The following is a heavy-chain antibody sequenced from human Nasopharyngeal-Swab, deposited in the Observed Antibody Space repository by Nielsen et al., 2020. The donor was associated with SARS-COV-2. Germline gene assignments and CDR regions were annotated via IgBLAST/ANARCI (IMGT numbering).Heavy chain of an antibody. CDR2: IYHSGST. D-gene: IGHD3-3*01. CDR3: ARDPHAERITIFGVVIRPGTFDI. J-gene: IGHJ3*02. Sequence: WIRRPPGKGLEWIGEIYHSGSTNYNPSLKSRVTISVDTSKNQFSLKLTSVTAADTALYYCARDPHAERITIFGVVIRPGTFDIWGQGTMVTVSS. V-gene: IGHV4-4*02.